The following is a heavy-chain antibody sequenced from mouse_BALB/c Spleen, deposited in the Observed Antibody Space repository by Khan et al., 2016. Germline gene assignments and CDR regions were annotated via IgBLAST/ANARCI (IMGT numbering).Heavy chain of an antibody. CDR3: ATWDYYGSAFAY. D-gene: IGHD1-2*01. J-gene: IGHJ3*01. V-gene: IGHV3-8*02. CDR2: ISHSGDS. Sequence: MQLKESGPSLAKPSQTLSLTCSVTGDSITSGHWNWIRKFPGNKFDFMGYISHSGDSYYNPSLKSRISITRDTSKNQYYLQLNSVTTEDTATYYCATWDYYGSAFAYWGQGTLVTVSA. CDR1: GDSITSGH.